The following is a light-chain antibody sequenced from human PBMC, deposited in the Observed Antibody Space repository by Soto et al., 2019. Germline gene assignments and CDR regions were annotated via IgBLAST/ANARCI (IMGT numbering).Light chain of an antibody. Sequence: QSALTQPPSASGSPGQSVTISCTGTSSDVGGYNYVSWYQHHPGKGPKLMIYEVSKRPSGVPDRFSGSKSGNTASLTVSGLQAEDEAAYYCSSFAGSNTIFGGGTKLTVL. CDR2: EVS. V-gene: IGLV2-8*01. CDR1: SSDVGGYNY. CDR3: SSFAGSNTI. J-gene: IGLJ2*01.